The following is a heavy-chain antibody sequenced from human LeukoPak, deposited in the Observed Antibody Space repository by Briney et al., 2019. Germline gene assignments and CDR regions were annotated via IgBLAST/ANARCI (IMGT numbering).Heavy chain of an antibody. J-gene: IGHJ4*02. Sequence: GRSLRLSCAASGFTFSSYGVHWVRQAPGKGLEWAAVIWYDGSNKYYADSVRGRFTISRDNSKNTLYLQMNSLRAEDTAVYYCARDRRRGSGGSCYSDYWGQGTLVTVSS. CDR2: IWYDGSNK. V-gene: IGHV3-33*01. CDR3: ARDRRRGSGGSCYSDY. D-gene: IGHD2-15*01. CDR1: GFTFSSYG.